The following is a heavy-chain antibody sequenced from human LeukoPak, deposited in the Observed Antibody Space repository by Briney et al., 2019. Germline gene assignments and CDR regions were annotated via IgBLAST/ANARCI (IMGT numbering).Heavy chain of an antibody. V-gene: IGHV1-2*02. CDR3: ARASGGSNYGMDV. Sequence: ASVKLSCKASGYTFTGYYMHWVRQAPGQGLEWMGWINPNSGGTNYAQKFQGRVTMTRDTSISTAYMELSRLRSDDTAVYYCARASGGSNYGMDVWGQGTTVTVSS. D-gene: IGHD6-19*01. CDR2: INPNSGGT. J-gene: IGHJ6*02. CDR1: GYTFTGYY.